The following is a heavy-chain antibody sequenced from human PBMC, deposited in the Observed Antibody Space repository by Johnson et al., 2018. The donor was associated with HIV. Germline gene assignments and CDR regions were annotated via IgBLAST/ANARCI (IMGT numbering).Heavy chain of an antibody. CDR1: GFTVSSNY. CDR3: ARASSYGVFEV. Sequence: MLLVESGGGLVQPGGSLRLSCAASGFTVSSNYMSWVRQTPGKGLEWVSGISWNSDTIVYADSVKGRLTISRDNSMNTLYLHMNNLRAEDTALYYCARASSYGVFEVWGQGTMVTVSS. D-gene: IGHD2-8*01. CDR2: SWNSDTI. V-gene: IGHV3-66*01. J-gene: IGHJ3*01.